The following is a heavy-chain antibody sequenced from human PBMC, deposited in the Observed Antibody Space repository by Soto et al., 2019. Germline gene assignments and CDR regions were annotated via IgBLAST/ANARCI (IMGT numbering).Heavy chain of an antibody. CDR3: ARELSGSWYNWFDP. D-gene: IGHD6-13*01. Sequence: EMQLVESGGGWIQPGESLRLSCAASGFSVSSNSMNWVRQAPGKGLEWVSVIHSDVTTYFADSVKGRFIISRDNSKNMLYLQMSSLRAEDTAIYYCARELSGSWYNWFDPWGQGTLVTVSS. V-gene: IGHV3-53*01. CDR1: GFSVSSNS. J-gene: IGHJ5*02. CDR2: IHSDVTT.